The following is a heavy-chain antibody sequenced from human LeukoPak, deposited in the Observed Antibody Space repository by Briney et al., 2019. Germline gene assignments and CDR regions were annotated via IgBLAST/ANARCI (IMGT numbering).Heavy chain of an antibody. J-gene: IGHJ3*01. CDR3: VRDGLLWYGGAT. Sequence: GGSLRLSCSASGFSFSSYWMHWVRQVPGKGPVWVSCLNSDGTRISYADSVKGRFIISRDNANNTLYLQMNSLRVEDTAVCYCVRDGLLWYGGATWGQGTVVTVSS. CDR1: GFSFSSYW. D-gene: IGHD2-21*01. V-gene: IGHV3-74*01. CDR2: LNSDGTRI.